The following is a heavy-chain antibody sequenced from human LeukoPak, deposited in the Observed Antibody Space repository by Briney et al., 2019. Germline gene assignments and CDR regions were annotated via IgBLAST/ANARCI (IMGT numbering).Heavy chain of an antibody. Sequence: GGSLRLSCAASAFSFRSYWMHWVRQAPGKGLVWVSRIDTDGSNTNYADSVKGRFTISRDNAKNILFLQMNSLRAEDTAVYYCARGLLEIDYWGQGTLVTVSS. J-gene: IGHJ4*02. D-gene: IGHD1-1*01. CDR1: AFSFRSYW. CDR2: IDTDGSNT. CDR3: ARGLLEIDY. V-gene: IGHV3-74*01.